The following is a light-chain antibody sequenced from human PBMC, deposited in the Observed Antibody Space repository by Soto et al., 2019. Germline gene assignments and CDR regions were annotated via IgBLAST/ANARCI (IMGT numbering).Light chain of an antibody. CDR2: GAS. J-gene: IGKJ3*01. V-gene: IGKV3-15*01. CDR1: QYISNN. Sequence: EIVMTQSPATLSVSPGERATLSCRASQYISNNLAWYQQKLGQAPRLLVYGASTRATGIPARFSGSGSGTEFTLNISGLQSEDFAVYYCQQYSKWPPHFGPGTTVDIK. CDR3: QQYSKWPPH.